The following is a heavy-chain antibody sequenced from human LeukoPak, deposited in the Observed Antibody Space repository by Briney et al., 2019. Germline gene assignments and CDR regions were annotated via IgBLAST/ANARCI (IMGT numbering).Heavy chain of an antibody. CDR1: GGSISSYY. CDR3: GRGHHSGSYDWFDP. Sequence: SETLSLTCTVSGGSISSYYWSWIRQPAGKGLEWIGRIYTSGSTNYNPSLKRRGNISVETCKNKFSLKMSAVTGEDTAVESWGRGHHSGSYDWFDPWGQGTLVTVSS. V-gene: IGHV4-4*07. CDR2: IYTSGST. J-gene: IGHJ5*02. D-gene: IGHD1-26*01.